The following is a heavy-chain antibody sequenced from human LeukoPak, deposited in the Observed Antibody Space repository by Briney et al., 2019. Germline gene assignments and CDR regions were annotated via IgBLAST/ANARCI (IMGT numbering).Heavy chain of an antibody. CDR3: ARDRGPNTYDY. CDR2: MNQDGSEK. J-gene: IGHJ4*02. Sequence: GGSLRLSCAVSGFTFSRYWLGWVRQAPGGGLEWVANMNQDGSEKYYVESVKGRFIISRDNAKNSLYLQMNSLRVDDTAVYYCARDRGPNTYDYWGQGALVTVSS. V-gene: IGHV3-7*01. D-gene: IGHD3-10*01. CDR1: GFTFSRYW.